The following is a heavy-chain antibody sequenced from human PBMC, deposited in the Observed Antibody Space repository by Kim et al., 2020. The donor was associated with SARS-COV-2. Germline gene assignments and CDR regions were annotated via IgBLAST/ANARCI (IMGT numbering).Heavy chain of an antibody. CDR2: IIPIFGTA. Sequence: SVKVSCKASGGTFSSYAISWVRQAPGQGLEWMGGIIPIFGTANYAQKFQGRVTITADESTSTAYMELSSLRSEDTAVYYCARDRLVRGVSIDAFDIWGQGTMVTVSS. CDR3: ARDRLVRGVSIDAFDI. J-gene: IGHJ3*02. V-gene: IGHV1-69*13. CDR1: GGTFSSYA. D-gene: IGHD3-10*01.